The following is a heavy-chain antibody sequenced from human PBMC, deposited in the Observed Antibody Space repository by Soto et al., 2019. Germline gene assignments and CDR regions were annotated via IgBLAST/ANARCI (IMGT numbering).Heavy chain of an antibody. CDR3: AIDMAYGGNSGPFDY. Sequence: EVQLVESGGVVVQPGGSLRLSCAASGFTFDDYTMHWVRQAPGKGLEWVSLIFWDGSNTHYADSVKGRFTISRDNRKNSLYLQMDRLRTEDTALYYCAIDMAYGGNSGPFDYWGQGTPVTVSS. V-gene: IGHV3-43*01. D-gene: IGHD4-17*01. J-gene: IGHJ4*02. CDR2: IFWDGSNT. CDR1: GFTFDDYT.